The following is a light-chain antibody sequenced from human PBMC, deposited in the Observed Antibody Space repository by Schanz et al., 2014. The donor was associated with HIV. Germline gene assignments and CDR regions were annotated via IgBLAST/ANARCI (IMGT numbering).Light chain of an antibody. CDR3: SSYTSSSTHNYV. V-gene: IGLV2-8*01. Sequence: QSALTQPPSASGSPGQSVTISCTGTSSDVGDYNYVSWYQQHPGKAPKLMIYEVTKRPSGVPDRFSGSKSGNTASLTISGLQAEDEADYYCSSYTSSSTHNYVFGTGTKLTVL. CDR2: EVT. CDR1: SSDVGDYNY. J-gene: IGLJ1*01.